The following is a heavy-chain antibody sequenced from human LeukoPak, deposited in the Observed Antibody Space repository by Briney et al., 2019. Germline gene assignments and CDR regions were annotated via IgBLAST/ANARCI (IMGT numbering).Heavy chain of an antibody. V-gene: IGHV4-59*01. J-gene: IGHJ4*02. CDR2: SYYSRST. D-gene: IGHD6-6*01. CDR1: GGSISSYY. Sequence: SETLSLTCTVSGGSISSYYWSWIWQPPRDGLELMWFSYYSRSTNNNSSPKLRGTISVATSTNQFSLKLSSVTAADTAVYYCAGGRIAARTYFDYWGQGTLVTVSS. CDR3: AGGRIAARTYFDY.